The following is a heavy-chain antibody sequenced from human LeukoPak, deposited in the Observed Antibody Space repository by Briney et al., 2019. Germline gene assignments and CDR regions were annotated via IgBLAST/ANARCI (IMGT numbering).Heavy chain of an antibody. V-gene: IGHV3-9*01. CDR1: GFTFGEYG. Sequence: GRSLRLSCAASGFTFGEYGMHWVRQAPGKGLEWVSGISWNSGSIGYADSVKGRFTISRDNAKNSLYLQMNSLRAEDTALYYCAKGRQWLVPDGMDVWGQGTTVTVSS. J-gene: IGHJ6*02. D-gene: IGHD6-19*01. CDR2: ISWNSGSI. CDR3: AKGRQWLVPDGMDV.